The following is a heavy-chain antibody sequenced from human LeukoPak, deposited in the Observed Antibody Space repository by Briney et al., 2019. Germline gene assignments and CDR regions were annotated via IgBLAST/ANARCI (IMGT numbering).Heavy chain of an antibody. D-gene: IGHD6-19*01. Sequence: SETLSLTCTVSGGSVRPYYWSWIRQPPGKGLEWIGYVSHSGSVSYNPSLESRVTISIDASRSQVSLKLRFVTAADTAVYFCARDHWVSFDSVWSYYGMDVWGQGTMVIVSS. CDR1: GGSVRPYY. J-gene: IGHJ6*02. CDR3: ARDHWVSFDSVWSYYGMDV. CDR2: VSHSGSV. V-gene: IGHV4-59*02.